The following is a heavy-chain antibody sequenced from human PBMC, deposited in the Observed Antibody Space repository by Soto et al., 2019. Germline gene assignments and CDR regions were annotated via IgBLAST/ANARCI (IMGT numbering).Heavy chain of an antibody. CDR3: ASEVAGVVVPAAIRAYWDYYYYGMDV. CDR2: INSDGSST. V-gene: IGHV3-74*01. D-gene: IGHD2-2*01. CDR1: GFTFSSYW. J-gene: IGHJ6*02. Sequence: GGSLRLSCAASGFTFSSYWMHWVRQAPGKGLVWVSRINSDGSSTSYAHSVKGRFNISTDNAKNTLYLQMNSMRAEDTAVYYCASEVAGVVVPAAIRAYWDYYYYGMDVWGQGTTVTVSS.